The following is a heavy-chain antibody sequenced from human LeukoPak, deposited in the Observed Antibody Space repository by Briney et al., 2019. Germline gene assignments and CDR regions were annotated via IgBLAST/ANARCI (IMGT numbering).Heavy chain of an antibody. D-gene: IGHD6-13*01. V-gene: IGHV3-48*04. CDR1: GFTFSSYS. Sequence: GGSLRLSCAASGFTFSSYSMNWVRQAPGKGLEWVSYISSSSSTIYYADSVKGRFTISRDNAKNSLYLQMNSLRAEDTAVYYCARDREKAAAGAGDYWGQGTLVTVSS. CDR2: ISSSSSTI. J-gene: IGHJ4*02. CDR3: ARDREKAAAGAGDY.